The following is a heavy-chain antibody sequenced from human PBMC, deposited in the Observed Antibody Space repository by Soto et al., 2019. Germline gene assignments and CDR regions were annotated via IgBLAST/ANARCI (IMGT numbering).Heavy chain of an antibody. J-gene: IGHJ6*02. CDR3: ARGGGYYYYGMDV. V-gene: IGHV1-46*01. CDR2: INPSGGST. CDR1: GYTFTSYG. Sequence: ASVKVSCKASGYTFTSYGISWVRQAPGQGLEWMGIINPSGGSTSYAQKFQGRVTMTRDTSTSTVYMELSSLRSEDTAVYYCARGGGYYYYGMDVWGQGTTVTVSS. D-gene: IGHD3-16*01.